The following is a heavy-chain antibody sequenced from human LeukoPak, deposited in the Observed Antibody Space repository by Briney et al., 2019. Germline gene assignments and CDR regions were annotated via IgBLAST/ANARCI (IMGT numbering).Heavy chain of an antibody. Sequence: ASVKVSCKASGHTFTGAYLHWVRQAPGRGFEWMGWISPKSGGTKYAPNFQGRVTMTTDTSISTAYLEVSSLKSDDTAVYYCARDQSRLYCSGSTCPPGYWGQGTLVTVSS. D-gene: IGHD2-15*01. CDR2: ISPKSGGT. CDR3: ARDQSRLYCSGSTCPPGY. CDR1: GHTFTGAY. J-gene: IGHJ4*02. V-gene: IGHV1-2*02.